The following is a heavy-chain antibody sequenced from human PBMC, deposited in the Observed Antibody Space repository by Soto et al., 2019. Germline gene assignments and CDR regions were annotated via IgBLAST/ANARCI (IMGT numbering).Heavy chain of an antibody. CDR3: ARGSVVIMGGYYYGMDV. V-gene: IGHV1-69*13. Sequence: GASVKVSCKASGGTFSSYAISWVRQAPGQGLEWMGGIIPIFGTANYAQKFKGRVTITADESTSTAYMELSSLRSEETAVYYCARGSVVIMGGYYYGMDVWGQGTTVTVSS. CDR1: GGTFSSYA. CDR2: IIPIFGTA. D-gene: IGHD3-3*01. J-gene: IGHJ6*02.